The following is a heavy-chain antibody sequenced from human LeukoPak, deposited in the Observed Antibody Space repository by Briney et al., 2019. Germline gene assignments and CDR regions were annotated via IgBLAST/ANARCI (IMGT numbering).Heavy chain of an antibody. V-gene: IGHV3-74*01. J-gene: IGHJ5*02. CDR3: ARGITMVRGVIISYNWFDP. D-gene: IGHD3-10*01. CDR2: IDHDGSGT. CDR1: GFTFTGFW. Sequence: GGSLRLSCAASGFTFTGFWMHWVRQAPGKGLVWVSRIDHDGSGTSYADSVKGRFTISRDNSKNTLYLQMNSLRAEDTAVYYCARGITMVRGVIISYNWFDPWGQGTLVTVSS.